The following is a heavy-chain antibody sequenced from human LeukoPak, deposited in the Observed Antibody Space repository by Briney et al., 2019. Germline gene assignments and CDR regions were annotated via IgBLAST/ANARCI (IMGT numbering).Heavy chain of an antibody. CDR2: INPSGGST. V-gene: IGHV1-46*04. D-gene: IGHD4-17*01. CDR1: GYTFISFY. Sequence: ASVKVSCKAPGYTFISFYVHWVRQAPGQGLEWMGMINPSGGSTTYAQNLQGRVTMTRDTSTSTVYVELSSLRSEDTAVYYCARATADSSRNLRHWGQGTLVTVSS. J-gene: IGHJ4*02. CDR3: ARATADSSRNLRH.